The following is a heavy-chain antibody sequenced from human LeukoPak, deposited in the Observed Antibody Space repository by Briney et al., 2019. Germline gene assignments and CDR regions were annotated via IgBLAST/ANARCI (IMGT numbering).Heavy chain of an antibody. V-gene: IGHV4-61*02. CDR1: GGSISSGSYY. D-gene: IGHD2-21*02. Sequence: SETLSLTCTVSGGSISSGSYYWSWIRQPAGKGLEWIGRIYTSGSTNYNPSLKSRVTISVDTSKNQFSLKLSSVTAADTAVYYCGRGVTRFDPWGQGTLVTVSS. CDR2: IYTSGST. J-gene: IGHJ5*02. CDR3: GRGVTRFDP.